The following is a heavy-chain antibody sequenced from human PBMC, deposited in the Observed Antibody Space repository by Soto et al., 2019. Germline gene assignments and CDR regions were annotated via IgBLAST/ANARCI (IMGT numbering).Heavy chain of an antibody. V-gene: IGHV5-51*01. CDR3: LAFGCKNLDY. Sequence: GESLKISCKGFGYRFTSFWIGWVRQMPGKGLEWMGIIHPDDSDTKYNQPFQGQVTISADKSISTAYLQWSSLKASDTAMYFCLAFGCKNLDYWGQGTLVTVSS. CDR1: GYRFTSFW. D-gene: IGHD3-10*01. CDR2: IHPDDSDT. J-gene: IGHJ4*02.